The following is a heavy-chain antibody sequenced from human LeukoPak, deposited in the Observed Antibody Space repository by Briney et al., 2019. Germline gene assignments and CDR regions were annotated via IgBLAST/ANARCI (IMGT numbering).Heavy chain of an antibody. CDR1: GGSISSYY. D-gene: IGHD2-8*01. J-gene: IGHJ6*02. CDR3: ARAGLRDIVLMVYSYYHYGMDV. Sequence: PSETLSLTCTVSGGSISSYYWSWIRQPPGKGLEWIGEINHSGSTNYNPSLKSRVTISVGTSKNQFSLKLSSVTAADTAVYYCARAGLRDIVLMVYSYYHYGMDVWGQGTTVTVSS. CDR2: INHSGST. V-gene: IGHV4-34*01.